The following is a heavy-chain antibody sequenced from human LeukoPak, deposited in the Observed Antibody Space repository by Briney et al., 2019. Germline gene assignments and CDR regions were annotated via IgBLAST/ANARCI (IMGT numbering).Heavy chain of an antibody. J-gene: IGHJ6*02. CDR1: GYAFTSYG. Sequence: ASVKVSCKASGYAFTSYGISWVRQAPGQGLEWMGWISAYNGNTNYAQKLQGRVTVTTDTSTSTAYMELRSLRSDDTAVYYCARVRRHQYSSSSPYYYGMDVWGQGTTVTVSS. V-gene: IGHV1-18*01. CDR2: ISAYNGNT. CDR3: ARVRRHQYSSSSPYYYGMDV. D-gene: IGHD6-6*01.